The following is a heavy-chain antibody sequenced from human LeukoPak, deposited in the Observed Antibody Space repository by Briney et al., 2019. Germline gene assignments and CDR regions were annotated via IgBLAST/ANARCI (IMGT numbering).Heavy chain of an antibody. D-gene: IGHD2-21*02. Sequence: ASVKVSRKASGYTFTGYYMHWVRQAPGQGLEWMGWINPNSGGTNYAQKFQGRVTMTRDTSISTAYMELSRLRSDDTAVYYCARELAYCGGDCYSTLNWFDPWGQGTLVTVSS. V-gene: IGHV1-2*02. CDR2: INPNSGGT. J-gene: IGHJ5*02. CDR1: GYTFTGYY. CDR3: ARELAYCGGDCYSTLNWFDP.